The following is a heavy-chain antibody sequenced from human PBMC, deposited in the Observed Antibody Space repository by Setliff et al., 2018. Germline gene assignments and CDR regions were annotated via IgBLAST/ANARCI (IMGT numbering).Heavy chain of an antibody. CDR1: GGSISTTDYY. CDR2: VYYSGNT. J-gene: IGHJ4*02. V-gene: IGHV4-39*07. Sequence: SETLFLTCTVSGGSISTTDYYWGWIRQPPGKGLEWIGCVYYSGNTYYSPSLKSRVTMFVDTSKNQFSLMLYSVTAADTAIYYCARYDSSGYSENYYFDYWGQGTLVTVSS. CDR3: ARYDSSGYSENYYFDY. D-gene: IGHD3-22*01.